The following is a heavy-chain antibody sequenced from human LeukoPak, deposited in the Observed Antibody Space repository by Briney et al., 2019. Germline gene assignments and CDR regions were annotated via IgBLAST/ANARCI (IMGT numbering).Heavy chain of an antibody. D-gene: IGHD2-2*01. CDR2: IHHSGST. CDR3: ARSPSRYQLLWDWFDP. CDR1: GYSISSGYY. V-gene: IGHV4-38-2*02. J-gene: IGHJ5*02. Sequence: SETLSLTCIVSGYSISSGYYWGWIRQPPGKGLEWIGNIHHSGSTYYNPSLKSRVTISVDTSKNQFSLKLSSVTAADTAVYYCARSPSRYQLLWDWFDPWGQGTLVTVSS.